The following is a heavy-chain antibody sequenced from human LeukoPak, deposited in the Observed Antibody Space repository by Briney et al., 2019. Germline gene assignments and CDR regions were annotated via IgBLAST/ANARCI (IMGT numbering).Heavy chain of an antibody. D-gene: IGHD1-26*01. CDR3: ARGGSYLSAFDI. V-gene: IGHV3-30*02. Sequence: QSGGSLRLSCAASGFTFSSYGMNWVRQAPGKGLEWVAFIRYDGSKKYSADSVKGRFTISRDNSKNTLYLQMNSLRAEDTAVYYCARGGSYLSAFDIWGQGTMVTVSS. J-gene: IGHJ3*02. CDR2: IRYDGSKK. CDR1: GFTFSSYG.